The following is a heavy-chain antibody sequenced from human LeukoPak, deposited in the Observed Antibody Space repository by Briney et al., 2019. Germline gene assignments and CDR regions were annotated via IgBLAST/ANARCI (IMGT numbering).Heavy chain of an antibody. CDR3: ARGAVIAAADEYYYGMDV. V-gene: IGHV4-59*01. D-gene: IGHD6-13*01. CDR1: GGSISSYY. J-gene: IGHJ6*02. CDR2: IYYSGST. Sequence: PSETLSLTCTVSGGSISSYYWSWIRQPPGKGLQWIGYIYYSGSTNYNPSLKSRVTISVDTSKNQFSLKLSSVTAADTAVYYCARGAVIAAADEYYYGMDVWGQGTTVAVSS.